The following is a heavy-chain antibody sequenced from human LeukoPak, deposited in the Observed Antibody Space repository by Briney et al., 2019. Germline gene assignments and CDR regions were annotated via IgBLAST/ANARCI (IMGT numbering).Heavy chain of an antibody. Sequence: GRSLTLSCAASGFSFSATWMSWVRHAPGKGLECVANIKRDGSERYYLDSVKGRFTVSRDNAKTSLYLQMNSLRVEDTATYYCASDLNHDSGGWGQGTLVTVSS. CDR3: ASDLNHDSGG. V-gene: IGHV3-7*01. CDR1: GFSFSATW. D-gene: IGHD3-22*01. CDR2: IKRDGSER. J-gene: IGHJ4*02.